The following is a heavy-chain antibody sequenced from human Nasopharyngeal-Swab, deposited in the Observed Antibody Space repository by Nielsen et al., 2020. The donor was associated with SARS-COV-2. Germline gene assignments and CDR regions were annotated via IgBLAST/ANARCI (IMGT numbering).Heavy chain of an antibody. J-gene: IGHJ6*03. CDR1: GYTFTSYD. V-gene: IGHV1-8*01. D-gene: IGHD6-19*01. Sequence: ASVKVSCKASGYTFTSYDINWVRQATGQGLEWMGWMNPNSGNTGYAQKFQGRVTMTRNTSISTAYMELSSLRSEDTAVYYCANTQIAVAGTDYYYYYYMDVWGKGTTVTVSS. CDR3: ANTQIAVAGTDYYYYYYMDV. CDR2: MNPNSGNT.